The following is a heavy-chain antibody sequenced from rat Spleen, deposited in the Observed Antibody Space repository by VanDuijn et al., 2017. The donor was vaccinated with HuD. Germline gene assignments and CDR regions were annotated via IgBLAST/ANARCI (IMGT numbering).Heavy chain of an antibody. CDR1: GFTFSNYG. J-gene: IGHJ2*01. CDR2: ISPSGAST. V-gene: IGHV5-19*01. CDR3: ARHQWNTLFDY. Sequence: EVQLVESGGGLVQPERSLKLSCAASGFTFSNYGMHWCRQAPTKGLEWVASISPSGASTHYRDSVKGRFNISRDHAKSILYLQMDSLRSEDTATYYCARHQWNTLFDYWGQGVMVTVSS. D-gene: IGHD1-1*01.